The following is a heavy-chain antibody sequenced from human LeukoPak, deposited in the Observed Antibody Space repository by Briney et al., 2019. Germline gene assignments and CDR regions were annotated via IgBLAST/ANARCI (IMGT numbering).Heavy chain of an antibody. CDR2: INPSGGST. CDR1: GYTFTSYY. J-gene: IGHJ2*01. Sequence: ASVKVSCKASGYTFTSYYMHWVRQAPGQGLEWMGIINPSGGSTSYAQKFQGRVTMTRDMSTSTVYMELSSLRSEDTAVYYCAREVGGYRYGYRPTELYWYFDLWGRGTLVTVSS. CDR3: AREVGGYRYGYRPTELYWYFDL. D-gene: IGHD5-18*01. V-gene: IGHV1-46*01.